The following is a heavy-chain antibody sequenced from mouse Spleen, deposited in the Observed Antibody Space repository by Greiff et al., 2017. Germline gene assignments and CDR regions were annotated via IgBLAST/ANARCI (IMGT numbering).Heavy chain of an antibody. CDR1: GYAFTNYL. V-gene: IGHV1-54*01. J-gene: IGHJ4*01. D-gene: IGHD2-2*01. CDR3: ASTMVTTRLYAMDY. CDR2: INPGSGGT. Sequence: VQLQQSGAELVRPGTSVKVSCKASGYAFTNYLIEWVKQRPGQGLEWIGVINPGSGGTNYNEKFKGKATLTADKSSSTAYMQLSSLTSEDSAVYFCASTMVTTRLYAMDYWGQGTSVTVSS.